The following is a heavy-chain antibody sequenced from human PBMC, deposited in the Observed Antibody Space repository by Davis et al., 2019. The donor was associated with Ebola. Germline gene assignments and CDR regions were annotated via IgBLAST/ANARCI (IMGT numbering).Heavy chain of an antibody. CDR2: IIPILGIA. V-gene: IGHV1-69*04. J-gene: IGHJ6*02. CDR1: GYTFTNYD. CDR3: ANQGPYDFWSGSNYYYYGMDV. D-gene: IGHD3-3*01. Sequence: SVKVSCKTSGYTFTNYDINWVRQAPGQGLEWMGRIIPILGIANYAQKFQGRVTITADKSTSTAYMELSSLRSEDTAVYYCANQGPYDFWSGSNYYYYGMDVWGQGTTVTVSS.